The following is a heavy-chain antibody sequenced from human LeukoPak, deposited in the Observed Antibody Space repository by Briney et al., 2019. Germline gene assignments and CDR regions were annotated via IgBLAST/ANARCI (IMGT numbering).Heavy chain of an antibody. Sequence: GGSLRLSCAASGYTYRSYAKRWVRQAPGEGLEWVSGVSGRGGSTYYTDSVKGRFTISRDNSNNTVYLQMNSLRADDTAVYYCAKAHDILTGYFDYWGQGTLVTVSS. CDR2: VSGRGGST. V-gene: IGHV3-23*01. J-gene: IGHJ4*02. D-gene: IGHD3-9*01. CDR1: GYTYRSYA. CDR3: AKAHDILTGYFDY.